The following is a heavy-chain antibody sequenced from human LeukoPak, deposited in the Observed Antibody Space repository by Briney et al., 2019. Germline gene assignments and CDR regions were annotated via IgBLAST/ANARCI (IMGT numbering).Heavy chain of an antibody. D-gene: IGHD3/OR15-3a*01. J-gene: IGHJ4*01. CDR2: IIRKTDGWKT. CDR1: GFTFSNAW. Sequence: GGSLRLSCAASGFTFSNAWMRWVRQAPGKGREGVGRIIRKTDGWKTDYAATVKGRFSISRDDSKNTLYLQMNSLKTEDTAVYYCTTDSYDLWGHGTLVIVSS. CDR3: TTDSYDL. V-gene: IGHV3-15*01.